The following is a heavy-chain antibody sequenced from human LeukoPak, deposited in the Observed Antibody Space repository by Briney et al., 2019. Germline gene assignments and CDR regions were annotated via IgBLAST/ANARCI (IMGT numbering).Heavy chain of an antibody. CDR3: AKLVSTTQMGDY. CDR2: ISGGGAGT. CDR1: AFKFSSYA. V-gene: IGHV3-23*01. J-gene: IGHJ4*02. Sequence: GGSLRLSCAASAFKFSSYAMNWVRQAPGKGLEWVAGISGGGAGTYYVDSVKGRFTISRDNSKNTLYLQMNSLGAEDTAVYYCAKLVSTTQMGDYWGQGTPVTASS. D-gene: IGHD2/OR15-2a*01.